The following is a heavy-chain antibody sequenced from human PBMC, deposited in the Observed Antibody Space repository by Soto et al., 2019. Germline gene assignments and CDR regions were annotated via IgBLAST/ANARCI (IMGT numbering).Heavy chain of an antibody. Sequence: GGSLRLSCAASGFTFSSYAMHWVRQAPGKGLEYVSAISSNGGSTYYANSVKGRFTISRDNSKNTLYLQMGSLRAEDMAVYYCAIGTQGSGYYSYYFDYRGQGTLVTVSS. D-gene: IGHD3-22*01. CDR2: ISSNGGST. V-gene: IGHV3-64*01. CDR1: GFTFSSYA. CDR3: AIGTQGSGYYSYYFDY. J-gene: IGHJ4*02.